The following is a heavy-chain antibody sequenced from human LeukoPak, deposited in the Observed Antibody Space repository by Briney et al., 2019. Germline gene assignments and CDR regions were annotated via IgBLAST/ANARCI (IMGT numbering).Heavy chain of an antibody. J-gene: IGHJ4*02. V-gene: IGHV1-2*02. CDR3: ARVRAPSFAQGGFDY. CDR1: GYTFTDYY. Sequence: ASVKVSCKASGYTFTDYYLHWVRQAPGQGLEWIGRINPNSGGTDYAQKFQGRVTMTRDTSISTAYMELSSLRSDDTAVYYCARVRAPSFAQGGFDYWGQGTLVTVSS. D-gene: IGHD3-16*01. CDR2: INPNSGGT.